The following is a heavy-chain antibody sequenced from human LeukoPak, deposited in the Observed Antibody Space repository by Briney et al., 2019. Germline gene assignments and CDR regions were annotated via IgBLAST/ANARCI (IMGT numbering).Heavy chain of an antibody. CDR1: GASISSWY. CDR2: IHGSGNT. D-gene: IGHD6-19*01. CDR3: ARETMLAGFASGLGFNY. V-gene: IGHV4-59*01. J-gene: IGHJ4*02. Sequence: AETLSLTCTVSGASISSWYWSWIRQPPGKRLEWIGNIHGSGNTNYNPSLKSRLSMSLDTSRNQLSLNLTSVTAADAATYYCARETMLAGFASGLGFNYWGQGILVIVSS.